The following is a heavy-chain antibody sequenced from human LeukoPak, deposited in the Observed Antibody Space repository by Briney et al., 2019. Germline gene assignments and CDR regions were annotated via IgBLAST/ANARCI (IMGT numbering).Heavy chain of an antibody. J-gene: IGHJ4*02. CDR3: ARVVGTVVTGQIDY. D-gene: IGHD4-23*01. V-gene: IGHV1-18*01. CDR1: GYTFTSYG. Sequence: ASVKVSCKASGYTFTSYGISWVRQPPGQGLEWMGWISTYNDNTNYAQKLQGRVTVTTDTFTSTAYMELRSLRSDDTAVYYCARVVGTVVTGQIDYWGQGTLVTVSS. CDR2: ISTYNDNT.